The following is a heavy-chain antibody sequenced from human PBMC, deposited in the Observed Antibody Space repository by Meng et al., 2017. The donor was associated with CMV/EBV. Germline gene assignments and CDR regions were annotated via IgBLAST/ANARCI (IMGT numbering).Heavy chain of an antibody. J-gene: IGHJ4*02. CDR2: IKRDRRTT. Sequence: AASGFSVRNDWIHWVRQDPGKGLVGVSRIKRDRRTTNYAGSVKGRCNISRDSAKNTLYLQMNSLRAEDTAVYYCARDFVGATEYWGQGTLVTVSS. CDR1: GFSVRNDW. V-gene: IGHV3-74*01. D-gene: IGHD1-26*01. CDR3: ARDFVGATEY.